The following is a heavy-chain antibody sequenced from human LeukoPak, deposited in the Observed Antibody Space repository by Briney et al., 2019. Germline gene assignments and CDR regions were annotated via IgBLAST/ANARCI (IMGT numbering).Heavy chain of an antibody. V-gene: IGHV4-61*02. J-gene: IGHJ6*04. CDR2: IYTSGST. CDR1: GGSISSGSYY. Sequence: SQTLSLTCTVSGGSISSGSYYWSWIRQPAGKGLEWTGRIYTSGSTNYNPSLKSRVTISVDTSKNQFSLKLSSVTAADTAVYYCARATYYDFWSGYSADVWGKGTTVTVSS. CDR3: ARATYYDFWSGYSADV. D-gene: IGHD3-3*01.